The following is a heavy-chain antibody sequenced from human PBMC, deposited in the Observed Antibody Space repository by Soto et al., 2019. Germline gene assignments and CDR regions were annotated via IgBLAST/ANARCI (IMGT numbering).Heavy chain of an antibody. CDR3: AKMDPSFEGGEGFDP. D-gene: IGHD3-16*01. Sequence: QVQLVQSGAEVRKPGSSVKVSCQASGDTFSNFAITWVRQAPGRGLDWMGGIIPIFGKVYYAHKFQGRVTITADEATSTAYMELVSLRSDDTATYYCAKMDPSFEGGEGFDPWGQGTLVTVSS. J-gene: IGHJ5*02. CDR2: IIPIFGKV. V-gene: IGHV1-69*01. CDR1: GDTFSNFA.